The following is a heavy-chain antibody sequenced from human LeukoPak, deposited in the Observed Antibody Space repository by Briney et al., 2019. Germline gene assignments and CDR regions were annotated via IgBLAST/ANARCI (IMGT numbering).Heavy chain of an antibody. J-gene: IGHJ4*02. Sequence: GESLKISCKGSGYNFASYWIGWVRQMPGKGLERMVIIYPGDSATRYSPSFQGQVTLSADKSISTAYLQWSSLKASDTAMYYCARRGYCESSGYYDYWGQGTLVTVSS. CDR1: GYNFASYW. V-gene: IGHV5-51*01. CDR2: IYPGDSAT. D-gene: IGHD3-22*01. CDR3: ARRGYCESSGYYDY.